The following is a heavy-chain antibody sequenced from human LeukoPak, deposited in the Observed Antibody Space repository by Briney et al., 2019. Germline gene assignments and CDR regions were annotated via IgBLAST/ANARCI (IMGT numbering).Heavy chain of an antibody. V-gene: IGHV3-30-3*01. CDR2: ISYDGNIK. J-gene: IGHJ4*02. D-gene: IGHD1-26*01. Sequence: GGSLRLSCAASGFTFSAYAMHWVRQAPGKGLEWVVIISYDGNIKYQADSVKGRFTISRDDSKNTLYLQMNSLRVEDTAVYYCARVGYRGTYTDFDYWGQGTLVTVSS. CDR3: ARVGYRGTYTDFDY. CDR1: GFTFSAYA.